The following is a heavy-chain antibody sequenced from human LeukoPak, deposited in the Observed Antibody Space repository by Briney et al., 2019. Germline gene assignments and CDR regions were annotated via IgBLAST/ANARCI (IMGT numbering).Heavy chain of an antibody. CDR3: ARGIAAAGTALFN. Sequence: PSETLSLTCTVSGGSISSYYWSWIRQPPGKGLEWIGYIYYSGSTNCNPSLKSRVTISVDTSKNQFSLKLSSVTAADTAVYYCARGIAAAGTALFNWGQGTLLTVSS. V-gene: IGHV4-59*01. D-gene: IGHD6-13*01. J-gene: IGHJ4*02. CDR2: IYYSGST. CDR1: GGSISSYY.